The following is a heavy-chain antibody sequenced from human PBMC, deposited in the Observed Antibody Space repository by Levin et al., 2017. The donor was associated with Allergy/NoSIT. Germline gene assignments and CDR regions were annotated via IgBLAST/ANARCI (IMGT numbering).Heavy chain of an antibody. V-gene: IGHV4-30-4*01. CDR1: GGSISSGDYY. D-gene: IGHD3-9*01. J-gene: IGHJ6*02. CDR3: AREGSGYYDILTGPKGMDV. CDR2: IYYSGST. Sequence: SQTLSLTCTVSGGSISSGDYYWSWIRQPPGKGLEWIGYIYYSGSTYYNPSLKSRVTISVDTSKNQFSLKLSSVTAADTAVYYCAREGSGYYDILTGPKGMDVWGQGTTVTVSS.